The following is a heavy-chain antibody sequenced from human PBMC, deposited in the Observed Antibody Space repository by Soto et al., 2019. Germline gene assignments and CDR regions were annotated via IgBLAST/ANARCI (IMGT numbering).Heavy chain of an antibody. J-gene: IGHJ6*02. V-gene: IGHV5-51*01. CDR2: IYPGDSDT. D-gene: IGHD3-3*01. Sequence: PGESLKISCKGSGYSFTSYWIGWVRQMPGKGLEWMGIIYPGDSDTRYSPSFQGQVTISADKSISTAYLQWSSLKASDTAMYYCARHYYDFWSGYSRFDYGVDVWGQGTKVTVSS. CDR3: ARHYYDFWSGYSRFDYGVDV. CDR1: GYSFTSYW.